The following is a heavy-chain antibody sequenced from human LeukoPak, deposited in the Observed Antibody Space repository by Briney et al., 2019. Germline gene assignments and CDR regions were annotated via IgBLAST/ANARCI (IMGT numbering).Heavy chain of an antibody. J-gene: IGHJ5*02. V-gene: IGHV3-21*01. CDR1: GFTFTTYS. D-gene: IGHD3-3*01. Sequence: PGGSLRLSCEASGFTFTTYSMTWVRQAPGKGLERVSIISSGSSAIFSADALKGRFTISRDDAKNLLYLDMNSLRAEDTAVYYCAKDQFEDFWSGYYFDPWGQGTLVTVSS. CDR2: ISSGSSAI. CDR3: AKDQFEDFWSGYYFDP.